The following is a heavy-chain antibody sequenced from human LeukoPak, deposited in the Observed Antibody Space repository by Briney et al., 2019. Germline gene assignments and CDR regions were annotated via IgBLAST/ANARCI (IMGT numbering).Heavy chain of an antibody. V-gene: IGHV3-74*01. J-gene: IGHJ4*02. D-gene: IGHD3-22*01. CDR1: GFTFSSYW. Sequence: GGSLRLSCAASGFTFSSYWMHWVRQAPGKGLVWVSRIKTDGSSTNYADSVKGRFTISRDNAKNTLYLQMNSLRAEDTAVYYCAGSTYYYESSPIDFWGRGTLVTVSS. CDR2: IKTDGSST. CDR3: AGSTYYYESSPIDF.